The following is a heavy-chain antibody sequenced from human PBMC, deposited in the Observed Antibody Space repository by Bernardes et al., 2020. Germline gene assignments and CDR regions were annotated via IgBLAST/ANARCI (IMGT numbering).Heavy chain of an antibody. CDR3: ARVGYCTGGVCYTYFDY. CDR2: IIPIFGTA. CDR1: GGTFSSYA. D-gene: IGHD2-8*02. V-gene: IGHV1-69*13. J-gene: IGHJ4*02. Sequence: SVKVSCKASGGTFSSYAISWVRQAPGQGLEWMGGIIPIFGTANYAQKFQGRVTITADESTSTAYMELSSLRSEDTAVYYCARVGYCTGGVCYTYFDYWGQGTLVTVSS.